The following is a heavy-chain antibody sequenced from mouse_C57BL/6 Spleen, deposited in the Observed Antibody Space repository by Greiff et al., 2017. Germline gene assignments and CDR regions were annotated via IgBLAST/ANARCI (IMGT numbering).Heavy chain of an antibody. CDR1: GYTFTSYW. CDR2: IDPSDSET. J-gene: IGHJ4*01. V-gene: IGHV1-52*01. Sequence: QVQLQQPGAELVRPGSSVKLSCKASGYTFTSYWMHWVKQRPIQGLEWIGNIDPSDSETHYNQKFKDKATLTVDKSSSTAYMQLSSLTSEDSAVYYCARGITTPFYAMDYWGQGTSVTVSS. CDR3: ARGITTPFYAMDY. D-gene: IGHD2-4*01.